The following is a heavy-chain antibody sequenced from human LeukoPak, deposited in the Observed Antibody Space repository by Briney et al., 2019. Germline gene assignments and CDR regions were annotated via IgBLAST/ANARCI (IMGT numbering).Heavy chain of an antibody. D-gene: IGHD3-9*01. J-gene: IGHJ5*02. V-gene: IGHV4-31*03. Sequence: SQTLSRTCTVSGGSISSGGYYWSWIRQHPGKGLEWTGYIYYSGSTHYNPSLKSRVTISVDTSKNQFSLKLSSVTAADTAVYYCATVHPRSFDYDILTGPSRVEFDPWGQGTLVTVSS. CDR2: IYYSGST. CDR3: ATVHPRSFDYDILTGPSRVEFDP. CDR1: GGSISSGGYY.